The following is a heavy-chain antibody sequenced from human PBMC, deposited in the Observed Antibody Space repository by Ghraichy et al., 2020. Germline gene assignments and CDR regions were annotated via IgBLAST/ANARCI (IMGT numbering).Heavy chain of an antibody. Sequence: GGSLRLSCAASGFTVSSNYMSWVRQAPGKGLEWVSVIYSGGSTYYADSVWGRFTISRDNSKNTLYLQMNSLRAEDTAVYYCARDRSYYDSSGYYYYYYYMDVWGKGTTVTVSS. V-gene: IGHV3-53*01. D-gene: IGHD3-22*01. J-gene: IGHJ6*03. CDR1: GFTVSSNY. CDR3: ARDRSYYDSSGYYYYYYYMDV. CDR2: IYSGGST.